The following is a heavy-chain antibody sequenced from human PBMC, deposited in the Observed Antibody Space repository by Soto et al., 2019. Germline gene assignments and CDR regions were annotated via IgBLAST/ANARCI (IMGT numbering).Heavy chain of an antibody. V-gene: IGHV3-48*02. D-gene: IGHD2-15*01. CDR2: ISSSSSTI. J-gene: IGHJ6*01. CDR1: GFTFSSYS. Sequence: EVQLVESGGGLVQPGGSLRLSCAASGFTFSSYSMNWVRQAPGKGLEWVSYISSSSSTIYYADTVKVRFTISRDNAKNALYLQMNSLRDEDKAGYYCAGELWGQLLRYDYYGMDVWGQGTTVTVSS. CDR3: AGELWGQLLRYDYYGMDV.